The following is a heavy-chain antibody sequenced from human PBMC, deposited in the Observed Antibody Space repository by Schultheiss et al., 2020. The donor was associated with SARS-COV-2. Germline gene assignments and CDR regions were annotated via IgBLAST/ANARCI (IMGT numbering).Heavy chain of an antibody. J-gene: IGHJ4*02. CDR3: ARHDEGIDY. CDR2: IYPGDSDT. Sequence: GGSLRLSCQGSGYSFASRWIGWVRQMPGKGLEWMGIIYPGDSDTRYSPSFQGQVTISADKSISTAYLQWSSLKASDTAMYYCARHDEGIDYWGQGTLVTVSS. CDR1: GYSFASRW. V-gene: IGHV5-51*01.